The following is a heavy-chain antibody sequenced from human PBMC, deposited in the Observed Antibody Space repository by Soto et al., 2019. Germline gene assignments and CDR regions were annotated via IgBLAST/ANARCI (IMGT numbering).Heavy chain of an antibody. Sequence: EVQLLESGGGLVQPGGSLRLSCAASGFTFSTYAMSWVRQAPGKGLEWVSAISVSGGNSTFYGDSVKGRVTISRDNSKNTMYLQMNSLGAEDTAVYYCAKVGGSCCFDTWGQGTLFTVSS. D-gene: IGHD2-15*01. CDR3: AKVGGSCCFDT. J-gene: IGHJ5*02. V-gene: IGHV3-23*01. CDR1: GFTFSTYA. CDR2: ISVSGGNST.